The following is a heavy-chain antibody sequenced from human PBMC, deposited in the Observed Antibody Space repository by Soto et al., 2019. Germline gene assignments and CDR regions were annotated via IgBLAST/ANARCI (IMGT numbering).Heavy chain of an antibody. D-gene: IGHD3-16*01. CDR1: GGSISSGDYY. Sequence: TSETLSLTCTVSGGSISSGDYYWSWIRQPPGKGLEWIGYIYYSGSTYYNPSLKSRVTISVDTSKNQFSLKLSSVTAADTAVYYCARDGPPWGLSGVVFDIGGKGKMATV. CDR2: IYYSGST. J-gene: IGHJ3*02. CDR3: ARDGPPWGLSGVVFDI. V-gene: IGHV4-30-4*01.